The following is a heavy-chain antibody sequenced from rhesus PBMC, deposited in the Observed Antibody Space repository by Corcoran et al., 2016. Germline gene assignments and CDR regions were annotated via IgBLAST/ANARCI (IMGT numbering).Heavy chain of an antibody. CDR1: GGSISSYW. J-gene: IGHJ4*01. D-gene: IGHD3-3*01. CDR2: INGNVAST. CDR3: ARYMGTDGYFDY. Sequence: QLQLQESGPGLVKPSETLSLTCAVSGGSISSYWWSWIRQPPGKGLEWIGEINGNVASTNYNPTLRSRGTFSKDASKNRCSLEMSSVTAADTAVYYCARYMGTDGYFDYWGQGVLVTVSS. V-gene: IGHV4-80*01.